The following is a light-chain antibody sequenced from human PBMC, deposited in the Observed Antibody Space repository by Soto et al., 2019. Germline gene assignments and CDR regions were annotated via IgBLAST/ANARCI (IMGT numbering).Light chain of an antibody. CDR1: QSVSNSY. CDR2: GAS. V-gene: IGKV3-20*01. CDR3: QQYGSSLPLT. J-gene: IGKJ4*01. Sequence: EIVLTQSPGTLSLSPGARATLSCRASQSVSNSYLAWYQQKPGQAPRLLIHGASSRATGIPDRFSGSGSGTDFTLTISSLEPEDSAVYYCQQYGSSLPLTFGGGSTVEIK.